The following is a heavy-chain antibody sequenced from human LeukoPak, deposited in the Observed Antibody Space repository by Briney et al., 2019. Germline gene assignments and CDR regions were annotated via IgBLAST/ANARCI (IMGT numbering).Heavy chain of an antibody. CDR2: ISYDGSNE. Sequence: GGSLRLSCAASGFTFSSYVMHWVRQAPGKGLEWVAIISYDGSNEYYADSVKGRFTISRDNAKNSLYLQMNSLRAEDTAVYYCARITYYDFWSAYYYYMDVWGKGTTVTVSS. CDR1: GFTFSSYV. CDR3: ARITYYDFWSAYYYYMDV. J-gene: IGHJ6*03. D-gene: IGHD3-3*01. V-gene: IGHV3-30*04.